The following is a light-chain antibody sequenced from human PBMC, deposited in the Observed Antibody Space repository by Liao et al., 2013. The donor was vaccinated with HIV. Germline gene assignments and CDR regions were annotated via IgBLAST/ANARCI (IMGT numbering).Light chain of an antibody. Sequence: SYDLSQPTAVSVSPGQTASITCSGDRLGDKYACWYQQKPGQSPVLVIYQDNKRPSGIPERFSGSNSGNTATLTISRVEAGDEADYYCQAWDSSTVVFGGGTKLTVL. V-gene: IGLV3-1*01. CDR2: QDN. CDR1: RLGDKY. CDR3: QAWDSSTVV. J-gene: IGLJ3*02.